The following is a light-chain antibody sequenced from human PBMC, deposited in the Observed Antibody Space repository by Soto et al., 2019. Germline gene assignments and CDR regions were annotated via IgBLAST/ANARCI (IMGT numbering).Light chain of an antibody. CDR1: QSISSY. J-gene: IGKJ2*01. CDR2: AAS. V-gene: IGKV1-39*01. Sequence: DIQMTQSPSSLSASVGDRVTITCRASQSISSYLNWYQQKPGKAPKLLIYAASSLQSGVPSRFSGSGSGTDFTLTISSLQPKDFATYYCQQSYSTPPYTFGQGTKLDIK. CDR3: QQSYSTPPYT.